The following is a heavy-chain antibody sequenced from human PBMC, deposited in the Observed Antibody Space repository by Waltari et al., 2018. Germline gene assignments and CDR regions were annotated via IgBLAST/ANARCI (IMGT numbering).Heavy chain of an antibody. CDR3: SFLANWDTRGYFDY. CDR2: IIPIVGTA. Sequence: QVQLVQSGAEVKKPGSSVKVSCKASGGTFSSYAISWVRQAPGHGIEWMGGIIPIVGTANYAQKFQGRVTITADESTSTAYMALSSLRSEDTAVYYCSFLANWDTRGYFDYWGQGTLVTVSS. D-gene: IGHD7-27*01. CDR1: GGTFSSYA. V-gene: IGHV1-69*01. J-gene: IGHJ4*02.